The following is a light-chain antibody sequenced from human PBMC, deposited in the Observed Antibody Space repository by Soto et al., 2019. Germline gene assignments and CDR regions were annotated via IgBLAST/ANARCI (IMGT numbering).Light chain of an antibody. CDR3: SSYTSSSTLYV. V-gene: IGLV2-14*01. CDR1: SSDVGGYNY. Sequence: QSVLTQPASVSGSPGQSITISCTGTSSDVGGYNYVSWYQQHPGKAPKLMIYDVSNRPSGVSNRFSGSKSGNTASLTISGLQAEDEAGYYCSSYTSSSTLYVFGTGTKVTV. CDR2: DVS. J-gene: IGLJ1*01.